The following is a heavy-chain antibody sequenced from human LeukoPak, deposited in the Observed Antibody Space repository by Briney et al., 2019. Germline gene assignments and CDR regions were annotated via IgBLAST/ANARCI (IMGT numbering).Heavy chain of an antibody. D-gene: IGHD2-2*01. Sequence: GGPQRLSCAASGFTFSSYWMHWVRQAPGKGLVWVSRINTDGSSTSYADSVKGRFTISRDNAKNTLYLQMNSLRAEDTAVYYCARAPAAYFDYWGQGTLVTVSS. CDR2: INTDGSST. V-gene: IGHV3-74*01. CDR1: GFTFSSYW. CDR3: ARAPAAYFDY. J-gene: IGHJ4*02.